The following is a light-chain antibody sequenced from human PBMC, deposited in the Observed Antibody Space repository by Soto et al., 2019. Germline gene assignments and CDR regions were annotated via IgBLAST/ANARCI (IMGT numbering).Light chain of an antibody. CDR3: QHGSNWPT. CDR1: QSVSSY. CDR2: DAS. J-gene: IGKJ1*01. Sequence: EIVLTQSPATLSLSPGERATLSCRASQSVSSYLAWYQQKPGQAPRLLIYDASNRATGIPGRFSGSGSGTDSTPTISGLEPDDVAVYYYQHGSNWPTFGQGTKVEIK. V-gene: IGKV3-11*01.